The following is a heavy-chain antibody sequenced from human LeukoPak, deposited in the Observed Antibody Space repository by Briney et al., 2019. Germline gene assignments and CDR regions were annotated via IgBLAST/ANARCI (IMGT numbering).Heavy chain of an antibody. CDR2: IYYSGST. J-gene: IGHJ3*02. Sequence: SETLSLTCTVSGGSISSYYWSWIWQPPGKGLEWIGYIYYSGSTNYNPSLKSRVTISVDTSKNQFSLKLSSVTAADTAVYYCARHGDLLWFGEPYAAFDIWGQGTMVTVSS. D-gene: IGHD3-10*01. CDR3: ARHGDLLWFGEPYAAFDI. V-gene: IGHV4-59*08. CDR1: GGSISSYY.